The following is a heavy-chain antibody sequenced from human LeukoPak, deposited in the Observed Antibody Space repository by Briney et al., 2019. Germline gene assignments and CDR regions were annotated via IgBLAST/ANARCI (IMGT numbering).Heavy chain of an antibody. V-gene: IGHV3-66*01. D-gene: IGHD6-19*01. CDR1: GFTVSSNY. CDR2: IYSGGST. CDR3: AKDRIAVAGTCFDY. J-gene: IGHJ4*02. Sequence: GGSLRLSCAASGFTVSSNYMSWVRQAPGKGLEWVSVIYSGGSTYYADSVKGRFTISRDNSKNTLYLQMNSLRAEDTAVYYCAKDRIAVAGTCFDYWGQGTLVTVSS.